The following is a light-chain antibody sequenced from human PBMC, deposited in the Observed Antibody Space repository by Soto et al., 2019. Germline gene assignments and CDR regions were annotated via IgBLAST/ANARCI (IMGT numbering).Light chain of an antibody. CDR1: SSNIGAGYD. Sequence: QSVLTQPPSVSGAPGQRVTISCTGSSSNIGAGYDVHWYQQLPGTAPKLLIYGNSNRPSGVPDRFSGSKSGTSASLAITGLQAEDEAEDYCQSYDSSLSGSGRVFGGGTKLTVL. CDR3: QSYDSSLSGSGRV. J-gene: IGLJ3*02. CDR2: GNS. V-gene: IGLV1-40*01.